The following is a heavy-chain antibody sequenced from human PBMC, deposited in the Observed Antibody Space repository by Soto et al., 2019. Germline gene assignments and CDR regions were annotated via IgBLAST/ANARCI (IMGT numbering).Heavy chain of an antibody. Sequence: QVQLQESGPILVKPSQTLSLTCTVSGGSISSVYDCWSWIRQSPDKGLEWIGHIYNGGTTYNNPSLTVRGTISVDTSKNQFSLQLRSVTAADTAVYFCARGPSGDKVDFWGQGTLVTVSS. J-gene: IGHJ4*02. CDR1: GGSISSVYDC. D-gene: IGHD7-27*01. CDR3: ARGPSGDKVDF. CDR2: IYNGGTT. V-gene: IGHV4-30-4*01.